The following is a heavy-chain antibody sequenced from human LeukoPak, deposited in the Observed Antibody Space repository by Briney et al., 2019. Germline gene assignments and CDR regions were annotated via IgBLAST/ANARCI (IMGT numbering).Heavy chain of an antibody. CDR2: IYHSGST. V-gene: IGHV4-38-2*01. Sequence: PSETLSLTCAVSGYSISSGCYWGWIRHPPEKGLEWIGSIYHSGSTYYNDPLKSRFTISVDTSKNQFSLKLSPLTARDTALYYCARLDYYYYMFVWGKGNTVNVYS. J-gene: IGHJ6*03. CDR3: ARLDYYYYMFV. CDR1: GYSISSGCY.